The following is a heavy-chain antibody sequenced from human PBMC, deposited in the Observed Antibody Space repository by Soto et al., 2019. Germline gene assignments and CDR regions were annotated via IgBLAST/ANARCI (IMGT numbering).Heavy chain of an antibody. CDR1: GYTFTSYY. CDR2: INPGGST. Sequence: QVQLVQSGAEVKKPGASVKVSCKASGYTFTSYYMHWVRQAPGQGLEWMGIINPGGSTSYAQKFQGRVTMTRDTSTSTVYMELSSLRSEDTAVYYCARVYCSGGSCYGIDYWGQGTLVTVSS. CDR3: ARVYCSGGSCYGIDY. V-gene: IGHV1-46*01. D-gene: IGHD2-15*01. J-gene: IGHJ4*02.